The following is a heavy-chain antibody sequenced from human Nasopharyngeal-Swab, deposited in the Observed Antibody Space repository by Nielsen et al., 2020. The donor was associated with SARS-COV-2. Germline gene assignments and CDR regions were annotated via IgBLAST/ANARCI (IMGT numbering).Heavy chain of an antibody. CDR3: AKGDWGSGWYN. CDR1: GYTFTTYD. Sequence: ASVKVSCKASGYTFTTYDINWVRQATGQGLEWMGWMNPNNGDTGYAQKFQGRVTMTRNTSIRTAYMELSSLRSEDTAVYYCAKGDWGSGWYNWGQGTLVTVSS. J-gene: IGHJ4*02. CDR2: MNPNNGDT. V-gene: IGHV1-8*01. D-gene: IGHD6-19*01.